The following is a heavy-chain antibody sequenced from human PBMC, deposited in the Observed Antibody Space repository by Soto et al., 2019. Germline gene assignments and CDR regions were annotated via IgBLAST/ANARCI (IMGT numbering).Heavy chain of an antibody. Sequence: VQLQESGPGLVKPSQTLSLTCTVSGGSISSGGYYWSWVRQAPGKGLEWVSVISGSGGSTYYADSVKGRFTISRDNSKNTLYLQMNSLRAEDTAVYYCAKRDSGNWFDPWGQGTLVTVSS. CDR3: AKRDSGNWFDP. J-gene: IGHJ5*02. D-gene: IGHD3-10*01. CDR2: ISGSGGST. V-gene: IGHV3-23*01. CDR1: GGSISSGGYY.